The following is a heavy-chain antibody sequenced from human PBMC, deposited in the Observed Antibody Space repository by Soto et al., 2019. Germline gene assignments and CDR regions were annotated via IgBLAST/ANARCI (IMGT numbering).Heavy chain of an antibody. CDR3: AKYCSSDVCFDY. D-gene: IGHD2-8*01. V-gene: IGHV3-48*02. Sequence: PGGSLRLSCASSGFTFSSCSMDWVRQAPGKGLEWVSFISGSGDTKYYADSVKGRFTISRDNAKNSLYLQMSSLRDEDTAVYYCAKYCSSDVCFDYWGQGTLVTVSS. J-gene: IGHJ4*02. CDR1: GFTFSSCS. CDR2: ISGSGDTK.